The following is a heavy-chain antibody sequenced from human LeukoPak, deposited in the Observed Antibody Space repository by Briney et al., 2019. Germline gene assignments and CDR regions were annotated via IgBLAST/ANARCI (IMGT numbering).Heavy chain of an antibody. D-gene: IGHD6-13*01. CDR3: TTEASIAAADY. V-gene: IGHV3-15*01. J-gene: IGHJ4*02. Sequence: PGGSLRLSCAAPGFTFSNAWMCWVPPAPGKGREWVALIKSKTDGGTTDYAAPVKGRFTISRDDSKNTLYLQMNSLRTEDTAVYYCTTEASIAAADYWGQGTLVTVSS. CDR1: GFTFSNAW. CDR2: IKSKTDGGTT.